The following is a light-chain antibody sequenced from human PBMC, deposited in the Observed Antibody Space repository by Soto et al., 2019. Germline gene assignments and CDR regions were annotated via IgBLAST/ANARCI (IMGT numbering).Light chain of an antibody. V-gene: IGLV1-51*01. CDR2: DNN. CDR1: SSNIGNNY. J-gene: IGLJ1*01. CDR3: GTWDSSLSAGDV. Sequence: QSVLTQPPSVSAAPGQKVTISCSGGSSNIGNNYVSWYQQLPGTAPKLLIYDNNKRPSGIPDRFSGSKSGTSATLGITGLQTGDEADYYCGTWDSSLSAGDVFGTGTKLTVL.